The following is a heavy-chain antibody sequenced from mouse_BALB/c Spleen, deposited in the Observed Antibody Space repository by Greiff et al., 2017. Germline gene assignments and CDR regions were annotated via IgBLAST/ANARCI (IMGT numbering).Heavy chain of an antibody. D-gene: IGHD1-2*01. CDR2: ISYDGSN. V-gene: IGHV3-6*02. CDR3: ARESVLRLLAWFAY. J-gene: IGHJ3*01. CDR1: GYSITSGYY. Sequence: VQLKESGPGLVKPSQSLSLTCSVTGYSITSGYYWNWIRQFPGNKLEWMGYISYDGSNNYNPSLKNRISITRDTSKNQFFLKLNSVTTEDTATYYCARESVLRLLAWFAYWGQGTLVTVSA.